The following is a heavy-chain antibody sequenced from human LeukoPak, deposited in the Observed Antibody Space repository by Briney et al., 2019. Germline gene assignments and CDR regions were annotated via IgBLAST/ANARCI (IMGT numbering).Heavy chain of an antibody. CDR3: AKAPLGTSVTTGSYFDY. D-gene: IGHD4-17*01. CDR1: GGSFSGYY. J-gene: IGHJ4*02. Sequence: SETLSLTCAVYGGSFSGYYWSWIRQPPGKGLEWIGEINHSGSTNYNPSLKSRVTISVDTSKNQFSLKLSSVTAADTAVYYCAKAPLGTSVTTGSYFDYWGQGTLVTVSS. CDR2: INHSGST. V-gene: IGHV4-34*01.